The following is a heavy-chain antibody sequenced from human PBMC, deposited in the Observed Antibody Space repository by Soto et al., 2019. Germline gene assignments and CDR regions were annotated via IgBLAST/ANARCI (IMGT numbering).Heavy chain of an antibody. CDR3: AREPANAQPEGVEC. CDR1: GYTFSDYY. Sequence: VKFSCRASGYTFSDYYIHWVRQAPGQGLDWMGWINPNSGGTKYAPKFQGGVTMTRDTSITTAYMELSRLRSGDTAVYYCAREPANAQPEGVECWGKGNMVTVSA. CDR2: INPNSGGT. D-gene: IGHD3-16*01. V-gene: IGHV1-2*02. J-gene: IGHJ4*02.